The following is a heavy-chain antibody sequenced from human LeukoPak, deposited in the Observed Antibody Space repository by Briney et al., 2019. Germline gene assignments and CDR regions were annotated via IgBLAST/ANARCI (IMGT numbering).Heavy chain of an antibody. CDR2: ISSSGSTI. V-gene: IGHV3-48*04. CDR1: GFTFSNYG. D-gene: IGHD3-10*02. CDR3: AELGITMIGGV. Sequence: GGSLRLSCAASGFTFSNYGMSWARQAPGKGLEWVSYISSSGSTIYYADSVKGRFTISRDNAKNSLYLQMNSLRAEDTAVYYCAELGITMIGGVWGKGTTVTISS. J-gene: IGHJ6*04.